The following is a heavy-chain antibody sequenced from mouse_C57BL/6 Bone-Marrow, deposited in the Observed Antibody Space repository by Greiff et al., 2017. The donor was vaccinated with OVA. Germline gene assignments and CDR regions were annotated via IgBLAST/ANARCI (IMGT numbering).Heavy chain of an antibody. CDR1: GYTFTDYE. D-gene: IGHD2-5*01. CDR3: TVYSNYDYAMDY. Sequence: VQLQQSGAELVRPGASVTLSCKASGYTFTDYEMHWVKQTPVHGLEWIGAIDPETGGTAYNQKFKGKAILTADKSSSTAYMELRSLTSEDSAVYYCTVYSNYDYAMDYWGQGTSVTVSS. J-gene: IGHJ4*01. CDR2: IDPETGGT. V-gene: IGHV1-15*01.